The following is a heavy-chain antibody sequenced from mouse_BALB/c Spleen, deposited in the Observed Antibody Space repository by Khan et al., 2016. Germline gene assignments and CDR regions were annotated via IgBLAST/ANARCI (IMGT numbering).Heavy chain of an antibody. CDR3: AGTYRRGYFDY. CDR2: ILPGSGST. J-gene: IGHJ2*01. Sequence: QVQLQQSGAELMKPGASVKISCKATGYTFSSYWIEWVKQRPGHGLEWIGEILPGSGSTNYNEKFRGKATFTADTSSNTAYMQLSSLTSEDSAVQYCAGTYRRGYFDYWGQGTTLTVSS. V-gene: IGHV1-9*01. CDR1: GYTFSSYW.